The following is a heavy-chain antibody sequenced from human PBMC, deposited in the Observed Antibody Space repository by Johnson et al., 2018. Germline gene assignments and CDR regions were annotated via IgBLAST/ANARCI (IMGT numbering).Heavy chain of an antibody. D-gene: IGHD6-19*01. CDR1: GFTFDDYA. CDR2: ISASGDST. J-gene: IGHJ4*02. CDR3: ARANPRAVAGPLDY. V-gene: IGHV3-23*04. Sequence: VQLVQSGGGLVQPGGSXRLSCAASGFTFDDYAMHWVRQAPGKGLEWVSGISASGDSTYYEDSVKGRLTVSRDNSKNTLYLQMNSLRAEDTALYYCARANPRAVAGPLDYWGQGTLVTVSS.